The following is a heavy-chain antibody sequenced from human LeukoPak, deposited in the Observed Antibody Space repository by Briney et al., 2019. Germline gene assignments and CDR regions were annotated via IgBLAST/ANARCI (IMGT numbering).Heavy chain of an antibody. CDR2: IYYSGST. J-gene: IGHJ3*02. V-gene: IGHV4-59*08. Sequence: SETLSLTCTVSGGSISSYYWSWIRQPPGKGLEWIGYIYYSGSTNYNPSLKSRVTMSVDTSKNQFSLKLSSVTAADTAVYYCASDRDCSGGSCYSGASDIWGQGTMVTVSS. CDR3: ASDRDCSGGSCYSGASDI. CDR1: GGSISSYY. D-gene: IGHD2-15*01.